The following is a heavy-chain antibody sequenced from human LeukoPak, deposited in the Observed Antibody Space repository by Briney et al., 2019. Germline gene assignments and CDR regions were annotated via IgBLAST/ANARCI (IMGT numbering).Heavy chain of an antibody. Sequence: GGSLTLSCESSGFTFTHYAMPWVRQAPGKGLEWVSAICGDGRDKYYADSVKGRFTISRDNYKNTLYLQMNSLRAEDTPLYYCTRRMGGTPDYWGLGTLDTVSS. D-gene: IGHD1-26*01. CDR1: GFTFTHYA. CDR3: TRRMGGTPDY. V-gene: IGHV3-33*08. J-gene: IGHJ4*02. CDR2: ICGDGRDK.